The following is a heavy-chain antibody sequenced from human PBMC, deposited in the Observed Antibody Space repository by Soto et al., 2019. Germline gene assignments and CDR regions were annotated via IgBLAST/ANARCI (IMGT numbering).Heavy chain of an antibody. Sequence: QVQLVQSGAEVKKPGSSVKVSCKASGVTFSSYPISWVRQAPGQGLEWMGGIIPITGTVQYAQKFQGRLTVTADESTTTGYMELIRLGSEDTAVYYCARLWDSSHGFNFDYWGQGTLVTVSS. V-gene: IGHV1-69*01. CDR3: ARLWDSSHGFNFDY. CDR2: IIPITGTV. J-gene: IGHJ4*02. CDR1: GVTFSSYP. D-gene: IGHD6-6*01.